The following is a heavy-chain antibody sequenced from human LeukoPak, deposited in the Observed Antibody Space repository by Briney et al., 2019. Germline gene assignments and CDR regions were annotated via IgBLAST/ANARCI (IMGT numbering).Heavy chain of an antibody. Sequence: SGTLSLTCTVSGGSISSYYWSWIRQPPGKGLEWIGYIYYSGSTNYNPSLKSRVTISVDTSKNQFSLKLSSVTAADTAVYYCAREEAIRMPFDPWGQGTLVTVSS. J-gene: IGHJ5*02. CDR1: GGSISSYY. CDR3: AREEAIRMPFDP. CDR2: IYYSGST. V-gene: IGHV4-59*12. D-gene: IGHD2-2*01.